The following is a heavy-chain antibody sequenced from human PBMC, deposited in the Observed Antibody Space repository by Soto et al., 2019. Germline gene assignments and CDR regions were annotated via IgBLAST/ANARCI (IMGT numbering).Heavy chain of an antibody. D-gene: IGHD6-6*01. V-gene: IGHV1-18*04. CDR2: ISAYNGNT. CDR3: ARTSIDNWFDP. Sequence: ASVEVSCKDSGYTFTSYGISWVRQAPGQGLEWMGWISAYNGNTDYAQKLQGRVTMTTDTSTSTAYMELRSLRSDDTAVYYCARTSIDNWFDPWGQGTLVTVSS. CDR1: GYTFTSYG. J-gene: IGHJ5*02.